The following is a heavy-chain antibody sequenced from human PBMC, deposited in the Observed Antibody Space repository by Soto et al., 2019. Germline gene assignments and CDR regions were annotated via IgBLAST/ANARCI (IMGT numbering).Heavy chain of an antibody. D-gene: IGHD2-8*01. CDR3: AKDHSVGYCTNGVCYSQTTNPDY. CDR2: ISYDGSNK. CDR1: GFTFSSYG. V-gene: IGHV3-30*18. Sequence: SGGSLRLSCAASGFTFSSYGMHWVRQAPGKGLEWVAVISYDGSNKYYADSVKGRFTISRDNSKNTLYLQMNSLRAEDTAVYYCAKDHSVGYCTNGVCYSQTTNPDYWGQGTLVTVSS. J-gene: IGHJ4*02.